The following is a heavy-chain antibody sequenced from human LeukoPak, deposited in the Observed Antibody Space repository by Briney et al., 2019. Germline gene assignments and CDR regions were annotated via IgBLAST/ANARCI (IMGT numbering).Heavy chain of an antibody. CDR1: GFTFDDYA. Sequence: GRSLRLSCAASGFTFDDYAMHWVRQAPGKGLEWVSGISWNCGSIGYADSVKGRFTISRDNAKNSLYLQMNSLRAEDTALYYCAKDISVHCSSTSCYPFDYWGQGTLVTVSS. J-gene: IGHJ4*02. CDR3: AKDISVHCSSTSCYPFDY. D-gene: IGHD2-2*01. CDR2: ISWNCGSI. V-gene: IGHV3-9*01.